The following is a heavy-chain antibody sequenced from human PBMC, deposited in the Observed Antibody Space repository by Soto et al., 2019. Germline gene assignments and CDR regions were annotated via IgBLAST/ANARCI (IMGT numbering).Heavy chain of an antibody. CDR3: AREVDGNNSGY. CDR2: IKQDGSEK. Sequence: EVQLVESGGGLDQPGGSLRLSCAASGFTFNSFWMSWVRQAPGKGLEWVANIKQDGSEKYYVDSVKGRFTISRDNAKNSVQLQMNSLRGEDTAVYYCAREVDGNNSGYWGPGTLVTVSS. D-gene: IGHD6-19*01. V-gene: IGHV3-7*01. CDR1: GFTFNSFW. J-gene: IGHJ4*02.